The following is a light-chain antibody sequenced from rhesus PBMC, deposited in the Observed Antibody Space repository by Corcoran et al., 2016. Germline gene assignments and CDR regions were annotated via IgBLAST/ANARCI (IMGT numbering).Light chain of an antibody. J-gene: IGKJ4*01. CDR2: NAS. V-gene: IGKV3-42*01. CDR3: QQDSDWPPT. Sequence: EIVMTQSPTTLSLSPGERATLSCGASQSVSSSFAWSKQKPGQAPRLLNYNASSRATGIPDRVSGSGAGTEFTLTISSLEPEDLAVYYCQQDSDWPPTFGGGTKVEIK. CDR1: QSVSSS.